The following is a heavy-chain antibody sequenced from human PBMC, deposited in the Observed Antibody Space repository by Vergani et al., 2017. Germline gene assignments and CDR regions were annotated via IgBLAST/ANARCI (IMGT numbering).Heavy chain of an antibody. CDR3: ARVAPSNSEVTPTAFDV. Sequence: QVQLVQSGAEVKKPGSSVKVSCKASGGTFSSYSISWVRHVPGEGLEWIGRIIPVLGTTDFAQKFQGRVTMTAVTSTNTAYMELRSLRSDDTAVYFCARVAPSNSEVTPTAFDVWGQGTMVTVSS. J-gene: IGHJ3*01. CDR1: GGTFSSYS. CDR2: IIPVLGTT. V-gene: IGHV1-69*13. D-gene: IGHD1-1*01.